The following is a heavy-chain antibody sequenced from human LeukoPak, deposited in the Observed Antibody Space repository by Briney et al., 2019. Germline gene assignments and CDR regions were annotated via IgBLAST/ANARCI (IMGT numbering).Heavy chain of an antibody. Sequence: PSETLSLTCTVSGGSISSYYWSWIRQPAGKGLEWIGRIYTCGSTNYNPSLKSRVTISVDKSKNQFSLKLSSVTAADMAVYYCARDLYTSGSSHYYYYMAVWGNGTTVTVSS. J-gene: IGHJ6*03. CDR3: ARDLYTSGSSHYYYYMAV. CDR2: IYTCGST. D-gene: IGHD3-10*01. CDR1: GGSISSYY. V-gene: IGHV4-4*07.